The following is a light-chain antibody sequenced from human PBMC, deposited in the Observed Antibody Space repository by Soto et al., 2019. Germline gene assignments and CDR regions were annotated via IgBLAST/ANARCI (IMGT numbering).Light chain of an antibody. CDR2: AAS. J-gene: IGKJ5*01. Sequence: DIQMTQSPSTLSASVGDRVTLTCRASQSISTWLAWYQQKPGKAPKLLIYAASTLQSGVPSRFSGSGSGTDFTLTISCLQSEDFATYYCQQYYSYPITFGQGTRLEIK. CDR1: QSISTW. V-gene: IGKV1-5*01. CDR3: QQYYSYPIT.